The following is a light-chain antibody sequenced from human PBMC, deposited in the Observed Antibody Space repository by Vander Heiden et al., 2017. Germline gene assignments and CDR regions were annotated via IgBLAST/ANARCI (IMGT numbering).Light chain of an antibody. V-gene: IGLV2-14*01. CDR3: SSYTIRTTLV. CDR1: SSDVGGYNY. Sequence: QSALTQPASVSGSPGQSITISCTGTSSDVGGYNYVSWYQQHPGKAPKLMIYDVRNPPSGVSNRFSGSKSCNTASLTISGLQAEDEADYYCSSYTIRTTLVFGGGTKLTVL. J-gene: IGLJ2*01. CDR2: DVR.